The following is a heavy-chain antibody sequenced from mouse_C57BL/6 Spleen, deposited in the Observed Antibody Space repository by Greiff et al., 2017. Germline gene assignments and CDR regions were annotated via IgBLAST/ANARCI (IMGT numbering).Heavy chain of an antibody. CDR3: ARRLLYYVSSDAMDY. J-gene: IGHJ4*01. Sequence: QVQLQQPGAELVKPGASVKMSCKASGYTFTSYWITWVKQRPGQGLEWNGDIYPGSGSTNYNEKFKSKATLTVDTSSSTAYMQLSSLTSEDSAVYYCARRLLYYVSSDAMDYWGQGTSVTVSS. D-gene: IGHD1-1*01. CDR2: IYPGSGST. CDR1: GYTFTSYW. V-gene: IGHV1-55*01.